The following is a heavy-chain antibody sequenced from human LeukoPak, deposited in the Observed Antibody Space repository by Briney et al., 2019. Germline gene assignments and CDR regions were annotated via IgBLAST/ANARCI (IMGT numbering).Heavy chain of an antibody. Sequence: GASVKVSCKASGYTFTSYGISWVRQAPGQGLEWMGWISAYNGNTNYAQKLQGRVTMTTDTSTSTAYMELRSLRSDDTAVYYCARPYYYDSSGYPPLPDYWGQGTLVTVSS. J-gene: IGHJ4*02. CDR2: ISAYNGNT. D-gene: IGHD3-22*01. CDR1: GYTFTSYG. CDR3: ARPYYYDSSGYPPLPDY. V-gene: IGHV1-18*01.